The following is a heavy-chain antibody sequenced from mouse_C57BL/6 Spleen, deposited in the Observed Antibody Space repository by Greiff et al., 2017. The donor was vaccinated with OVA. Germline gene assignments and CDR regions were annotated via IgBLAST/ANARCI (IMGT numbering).Heavy chain of an antibody. CDR3: ARSYYGSSYGYFDV. CDR2: IYPGSGST. D-gene: IGHD1-1*01. J-gene: IGHJ1*03. V-gene: IGHV1-55*01. Sequence: QVQLQQPGAELVKPGASVKMSCKASGYTFTSYWITWVKQRPGQGLEWIGDIYPGSGSTNYNEKFKSKATLTVDTSSSTAYMQLSSLTSEDSAVYYCARSYYGSSYGYFDVCGTGTTVTVSS. CDR1: GYTFTSYW.